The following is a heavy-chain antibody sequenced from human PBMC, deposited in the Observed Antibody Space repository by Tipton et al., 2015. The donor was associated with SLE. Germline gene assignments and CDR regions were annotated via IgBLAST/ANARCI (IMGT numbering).Heavy chain of an antibody. J-gene: IGHJ3*02. Sequence: SLRLSCAASGFTFSSYSMNWVRQAPGKGLEWVSSISSSSSTIYYADSVKGRFTISRDNAKNSLYLQMNSLRAEDTAVYYCARERSDDAFDIWGQGTMVTVSS. CDR1: GFTFSSYS. CDR2: ISSSSSTI. D-gene: IGHD4-17*01. V-gene: IGHV3-48*01. CDR3: ARERSDDAFDI.